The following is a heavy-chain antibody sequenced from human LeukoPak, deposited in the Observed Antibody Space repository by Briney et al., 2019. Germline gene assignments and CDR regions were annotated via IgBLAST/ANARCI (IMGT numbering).Heavy chain of an antibody. CDR1: GFTFSTYG. CDR2: ITKDGDYE. CDR3: ARDSITGDNSLDF. Sequence: GGVLRLTCAASGFTFSTYGMHWVRQAPGKGLEWVAVITKDGDYEKYADAVRGRVTISRDNSKNPLYLQMNSLSAEDTAVYYCARDSITGDNSLDFWGRGTLVTVSS. V-gene: IGHV3-33*05. D-gene: IGHD7-27*01. J-gene: IGHJ4*02.